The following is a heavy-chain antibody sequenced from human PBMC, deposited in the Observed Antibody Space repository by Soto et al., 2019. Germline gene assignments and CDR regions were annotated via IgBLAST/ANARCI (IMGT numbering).Heavy chain of an antibody. D-gene: IGHD2-2*01. CDR1: GFTVSSNY. J-gene: IGHJ4*02. CDR2: IYSGGST. Sequence: EVQLVESGGGLVQPGGSLRLSCAASGFTVSSNYMSWVRQAPGKGLEWVSVIYSGGSTYYADSVKGRFTISRDNSKNTLYLKMNSLRAEDTAVYYCARDQYCSSTSCYDGWGQGTLVTVSS. V-gene: IGHV3-66*01. CDR3: ARDQYCSSTSCYDG.